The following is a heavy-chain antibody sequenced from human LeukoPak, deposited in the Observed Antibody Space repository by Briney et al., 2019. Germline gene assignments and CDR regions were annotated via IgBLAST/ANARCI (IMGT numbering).Heavy chain of an antibody. CDR2: ISGSGAGT. D-gene: IGHD1-26*01. CDR3: AREARATPDF. Sequence: GGSLRLSCVDSGFTDSNYGMSWGRHAPGKGLEWVSAISGSGAGTYYADSVKGRFTISRDNAKNSLYLQMNSLRAEDTAVYYCAREARATPDFWGQGTVVTVSS. J-gene: IGHJ4*02. CDR1: GFTDSNYG. V-gene: IGHV3-23*01.